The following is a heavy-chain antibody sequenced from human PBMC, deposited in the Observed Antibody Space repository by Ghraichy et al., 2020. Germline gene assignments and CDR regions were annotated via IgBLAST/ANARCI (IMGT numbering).Heavy chain of an antibody. Sequence: ASVKVSCKASGYDFNGFYVHWVRQAPGQGLEWMGRINPNSGVTDFAQRLQGRVTMTTDTSVSTAYMELTRLRSDDTALYYCASRGYCSGYRCYPGWNDDYYGDVDVWGKGTTVTVSS. V-gene: IGHV1-2*06. D-gene: IGHD2-15*01. CDR2: INPNSGVT. CDR3: ASRGYCSGYRCYPGWNDDYYGDVDV. CDR1: GYDFNGFY. J-gene: IGHJ6*03.